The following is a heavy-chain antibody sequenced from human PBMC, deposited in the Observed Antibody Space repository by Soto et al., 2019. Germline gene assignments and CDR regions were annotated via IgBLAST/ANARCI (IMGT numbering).Heavy chain of an antibody. D-gene: IGHD3-3*01. V-gene: IGHV1-2*02. CDR3: ARAIFWAPNDF. CDR1: GYTYSDCY. CDR2: ISPVNGDT. Sequence: ASVQFSCKPSGYTYSDCYRRWSRQATRQGVEFVGWISPVNGDTGSAEKFQGRVTMTRDTSIRAFYTELIRLTSDDPAVYFCARAIFWAPNDFWGQGTLVTVS. J-gene: IGHJ4*02.